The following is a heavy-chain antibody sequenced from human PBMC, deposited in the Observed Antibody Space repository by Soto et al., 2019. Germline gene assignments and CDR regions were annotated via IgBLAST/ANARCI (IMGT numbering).Heavy chain of an antibody. J-gene: IGHJ4*02. CDR1: GGSFSGYY. CDR3: ARGIVVVPAAPKFDY. Sequence: PSETLSLTCSVYGGSFSGYYWSWIRQPPGKGLEWIGEINHSGSTNYNPSLKSRVTISVDTSKNQFSLKLSSVTAADTAVYYCARGIVVVPAAPKFDYWGQGTLVTVSS. D-gene: IGHD2-2*01. V-gene: IGHV4-34*01. CDR2: INHSGST.